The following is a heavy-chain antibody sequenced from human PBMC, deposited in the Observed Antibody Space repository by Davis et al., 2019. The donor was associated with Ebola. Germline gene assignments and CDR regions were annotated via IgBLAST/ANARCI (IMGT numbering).Heavy chain of an antibody. J-gene: IGHJ4*02. V-gene: IGHV3-48*02. CDR1: GFTFSSYS. CDR3: ARVEAAAGQNIDY. Sequence: GESLKISCAASGFTFSSYSMNWVRQAPGKGLEWVSYISSSSSTIYYADSVKGRFTISRDNAKNSLYLQMNSLRDEDTAIYYCARVEAAAGQNIDYWGQGTLVTVSS. D-gene: IGHD6-13*01. CDR2: ISSSSSTI.